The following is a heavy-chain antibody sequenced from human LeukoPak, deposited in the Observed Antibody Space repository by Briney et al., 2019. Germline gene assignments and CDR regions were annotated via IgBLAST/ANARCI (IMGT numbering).Heavy chain of an antibody. CDR3: ARDFLVGASDNWFDP. CDR1: GFTFSDYY. J-gene: IGHJ5*02. Sequence: PGGSLRLSCAASGFTFSDYYMSWIRQAPGKGLEWFSYISNSGSATYYAESVKGRFTISRDNAKNSLYLQMNNLRAEDTAVYYCARDFLVGASDNWFDPWGQGTLVTVSS. D-gene: IGHD1-26*01. CDR2: ISNSGSAT. V-gene: IGHV3-11*01.